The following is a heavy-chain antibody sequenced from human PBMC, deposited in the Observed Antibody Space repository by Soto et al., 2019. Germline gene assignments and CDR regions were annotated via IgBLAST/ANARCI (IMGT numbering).Heavy chain of an antibody. D-gene: IGHD4-17*01. CDR3: ARWAGQVRDYGGPFDY. J-gene: IGHJ4*02. V-gene: IGHV1-18*04. Sequence: ASVKVSCKASGERFNTYGISWVRQAPGQGLEWMGWISTYNTNTNYAPKFQGRLLLTTDTSTTTVHMELRSLRPDDTAVYYCARWAGQVRDYGGPFDYWGQGTLVTVSS. CDR2: ISTYNTNT. CDR1: GERFNTYG.